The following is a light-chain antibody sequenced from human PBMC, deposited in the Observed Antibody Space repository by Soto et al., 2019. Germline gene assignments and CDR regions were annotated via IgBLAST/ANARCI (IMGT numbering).Light chain of an antibody. V-gene: IGLV2-23*01. CDR3: CSYASSSTYWV. CDR1: SSDAGSYNF. J-gene: IGLJ3*02. Sequence: QSALTQPASVSGSPGQSITISCTGTSSDAGSYNFVSWYQQHPGKAPKVMIYEDSKRPSGVSNRFSGSKSGNTASLTISGGLAEEEAADYCCSYASSSTYWVFGGGTKLTVL. CDR2: EDS.